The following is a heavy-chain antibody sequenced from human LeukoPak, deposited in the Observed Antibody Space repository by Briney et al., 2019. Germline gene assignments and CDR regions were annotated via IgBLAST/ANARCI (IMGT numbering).Heavy chain of an antibody. J-gene: IGHJ4*02. CDR3: AKDLPAEEYYDSSGYYYVNPPLVY. D-gene: IGHD3-22*01. V-gene: IGHV3-30*18. Sequence: GGSLRLSCAASGFTFSSYGMHWVRQAPGKGLEWVAVISYDGSNKYYADSVKGRFTISRDNSKNTLYLQMNSLRAEDTAVYYCAKDLPAEEYYDSSGYYYVNPPLVYWGQGTLVTVSS. CDR1: GFTFSSYG. CDR2: ISYDGSNK.